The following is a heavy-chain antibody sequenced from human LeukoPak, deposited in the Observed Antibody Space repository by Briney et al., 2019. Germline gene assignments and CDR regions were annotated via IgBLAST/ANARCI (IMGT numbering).Heavy chain of an antibody. Sequence: ASETLSLTCTVSGASISSYYWSWIRQPPGKGLEWIGYIYYSESTTYNPSLKSRVTMSVDTAKNQFSLKLRSVTAADTAIYYCARGDFCSSSSCYLRPMDVWGKGTTVTVSS. J-gene: IGHJ6*03. CDR2: IYYSEST. D-gene: IGHD2-2*01. CDR1: GASISSYY. CDR3: ARGDFCSSSSCYLRPMDV. V-gene: IGHV4-59*01.